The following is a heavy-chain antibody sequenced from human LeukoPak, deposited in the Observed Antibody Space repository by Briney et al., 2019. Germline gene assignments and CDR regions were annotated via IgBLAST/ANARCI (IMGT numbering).Heavy chain of an antibody. CDR2: IYSGGST. V-gene: IGHV3-53*04. Sequence: GGSLRLSCAASGFTVSSNYMSWVRQAPGEGLEWVSAIYSGGSTYYADSVKGRFTISRHNSKNTLYLQMNSLRAEDTAVYYCARDRVIAAAGDYYYYYGMDVWGQGTTVTVSS. CDR3: ARDRVIAAAGDYYYYYGMDV. J-gene: IGHJ6*02. D-gene: IGHD6-13*01. CDR1: GFTVSSNY.